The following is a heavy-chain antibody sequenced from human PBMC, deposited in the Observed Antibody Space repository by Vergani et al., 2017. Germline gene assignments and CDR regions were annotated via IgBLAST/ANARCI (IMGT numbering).Heavy chain of an antibody. CDR2: IYHSGST. D-gene: IGHD5-18*01. CDR1: GSSISSGGYS. CDR3: ARDRGYSYGLGY. J-gene: IGHJ4*02. Sequence: QLQLQESGSGLVKPSQTLSLTCAVSGSSISSGGYSWSWIRQPPGKGLEWIGYIYHSGSTYYNPSLKSRVTISVDRSKNQFSLKLSSVTAADTAVYYCARDRGYSYGLGYWGQGTLVTVSS. V-gene: IGHV4-30-2*01.